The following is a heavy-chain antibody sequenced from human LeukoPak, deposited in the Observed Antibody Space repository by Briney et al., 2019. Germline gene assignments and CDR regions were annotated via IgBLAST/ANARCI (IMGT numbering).Heavy chain of an antibody. CDR1: GGSISSYY. D-gene: IGHD2-21*02. CDR3: ARGGLGIVVVTANFDY. V-gene: IGHV4-38-2*02. CDR2: IYHSGST. Sequence: SETLSLTCTVSGGSISSYYWGWSRQPPGKGLEWIGSIYHSGSTYYNPSLKSRVTISVDTSKNQFSLKLSSVTAADTAVYYCARGGLGIVVVTANFDYWGQGTLVTVSS. J-gene: IGHJ4*02.